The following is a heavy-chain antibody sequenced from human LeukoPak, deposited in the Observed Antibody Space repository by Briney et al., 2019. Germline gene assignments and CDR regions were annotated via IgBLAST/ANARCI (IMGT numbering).Heavy chain of an antibody. V-gene: IGHV1-69*06. J-gene: IGHJ6*04. CDR2: IIPIFGTA. Sequence: ASVKVSCKASGGTFSSYAISWVRQAPGQGLEWMGGIIPIFGTANYAQKFQGRVTITADKSTSTAYMELSSLRSEDTAVYYCARDRSYDILTGPMGYYYYGMDVWGKGTTVTVSS. CDR1: GGTFSSYA. D-gene: IGHD3-9*01. CDR3: ARDRSYDILTGPMGYYYYGMDV.